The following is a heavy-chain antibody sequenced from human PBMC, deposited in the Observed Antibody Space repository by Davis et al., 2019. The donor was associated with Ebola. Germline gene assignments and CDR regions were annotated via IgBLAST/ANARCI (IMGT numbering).Heavy chain of an antibody. CDR1: GYSFTNYW. V-gene: IGHV5-51*01. CDR2: IYSGDSDT. J-gene: IGHJ6*02. CDR3: ARQGGGKGPYYYGMDV. D-gene: IGHD4-23*01. Sequence: GESLKISCKGSGYSFTNYWIAWVRQMPGKGPEWMGIIYSGDSDTRYSPSFEGQVTISADKSISTAYLQWSSLKASDTAMYYCARQGGGKGPYYYGMDVWGQGTTVTVSS.